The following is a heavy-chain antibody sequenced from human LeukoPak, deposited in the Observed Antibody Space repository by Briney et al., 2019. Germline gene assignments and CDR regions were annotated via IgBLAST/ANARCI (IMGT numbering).Heavy chain of an antibody. Sequence: PGGSLRLSCVASGFTFSDYWMTWVRQVPGKGLEWVANVGRDGSEKNYVDSVKGRFTISRDNDKKSLYLEMNSLRVEDTALYYCAKVGAWELQRVFENWGQGTLVTVSS. CDR3: AKVGAWELQRVFEN. J-gene: IGHJ4*02. D-gene: IGHD1-26*01. CDR2: VGRDGSEK. V-gene: IGHV3-7*01. CDR1: GFTFSDYW.